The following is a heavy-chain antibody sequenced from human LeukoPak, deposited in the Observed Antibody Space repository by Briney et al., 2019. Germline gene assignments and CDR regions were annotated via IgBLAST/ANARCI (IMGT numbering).Heavy chain of an antibody. Sequence: AASVKVSCKASGYTFTGYYIHWVRQAPGQGLECVGWINPNSGGTNYAQKFQGRVTMTRDTSISTAYMELSRLRSDDTAVYYCARGSSGSYFSWLDPWGQGTPVTVSS. D-gene: IGHD3-10*01. CDR2: INPNSGGT. V-gene: IGHV1-2*02. J-gene: IGHJ5*02. CDR3: ARGSSGSYFSWLDP. CDR1: GYTFTGYY.